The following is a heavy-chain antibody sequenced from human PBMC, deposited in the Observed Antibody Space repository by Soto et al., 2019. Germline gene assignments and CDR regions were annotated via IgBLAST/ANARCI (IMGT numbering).Heavy chain of an antibody. CDR2: ISGSGNNT. D-gene: IGHD6-19*01. Sequence: AVGSLRLSCASSVFTFSSYAMSCVRHSPGKGLEWVSAISGSGNNTYYADSVKGRFTISRDNSKNTLDLQMNSLRAEDTAVYYCAKVRGSGWYWGYDAFDLWGQWTMATV. CDR3: AKVRGSGWYWGYDAFDL. CDR1: VFTFSSYA. J-gene: IGHJ3*01. V-gene: IGHV3-23*01.